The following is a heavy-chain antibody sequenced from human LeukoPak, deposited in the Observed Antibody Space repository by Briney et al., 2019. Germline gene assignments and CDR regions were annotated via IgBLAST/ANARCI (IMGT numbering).Heavy chain of an antibody. V-gene: IGHV3-21*01. D-gene: IGHD3-3*01. CDR1: GFTFSSYS. CDR3: ARGSSPYDFWSGYPFSGESDAFDI. CDR2: ISSSSSYI. J-gene: IGHJ3*02. Sequence: GGSLRLSCAASGFTFSSYSMNWVRQAPGKGLEWVSSISSSSSYIYYADSVKGRFTISRDNAKNSLYLQMNSLRAEDTAVYYCARGSSPYDFWSGYPFSGESDAFDIWGQGTMVTVSS.